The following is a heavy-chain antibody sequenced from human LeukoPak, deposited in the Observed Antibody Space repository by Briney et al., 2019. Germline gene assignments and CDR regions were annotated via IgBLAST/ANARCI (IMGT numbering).Heavy chain of an antibody. CDR1: GFTFSSYA. CDR2: ISGRGGST. J-gene: IGHJ3*02. V-gene: IGHV3-23*01. Sequence: GGSLRLSCAASGFTFSSYAMSWVRQAPGKGLEWVTAISGRGGSTYYADSVKGRFTISRDNSKNTLYLQMNSLRAEDTAVYYCAKGSSIAARLSAFDIWGQGTMVTVSS. D-gene: IGHD6-6*01. CDR3: AKGSSIAARLSAFDI.